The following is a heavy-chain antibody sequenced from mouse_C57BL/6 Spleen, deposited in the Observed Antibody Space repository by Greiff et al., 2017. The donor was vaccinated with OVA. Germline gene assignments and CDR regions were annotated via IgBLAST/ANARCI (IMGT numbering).Heavy chain of an antibody. CDR1: GFTFSDYY. V-gene: IGHV5-16*01. CDR2: INYDGSST. Sequence: EVMLVESEGGLVQPGSSMKLSCTASGFTFSDYYMAWVRQVPEKGLEWVANINYDGSSTYYLDSLKSRFIISRDNAKNILYLQMSSLKSEDTATYYCARLAIWYFDVWGTGTTVTVSS. D-gene: IGHD1-2*01. CDR3: ARLAIWYFDV. J-gene: IGHJ1*03.